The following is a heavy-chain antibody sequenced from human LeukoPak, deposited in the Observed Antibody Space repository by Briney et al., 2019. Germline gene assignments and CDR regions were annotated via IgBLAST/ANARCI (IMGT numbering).Heavy chain of an antibody. CDR1: GFTFSSNW. CDR2: ISGSGGST. V-gene: IGHV3-23*01. Sequence: PTGGSLRLSCAASGFTFSSNWMNWVRQAPGKGLEWVSAISGSGGSTYYADSVKGRFTISRDNSKNTLFLRMNSLRVEDTAVYYCAKDAPYYYDSSGYGGAFDIWGQGTMVTVSS. D-gene: IGHD3-22*01. J-gene: IGHJ3*02. CDR3: AKDAPYYYDSSGYGGAFDI.